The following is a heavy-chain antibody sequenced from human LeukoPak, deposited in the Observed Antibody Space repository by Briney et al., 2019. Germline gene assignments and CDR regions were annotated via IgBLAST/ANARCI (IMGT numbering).Heavy chain of an antibody. CDR3: ARDIRSTAALNWFDP. Sequence: PSETLSLTCTVSGGSISSYYWSWIRQPPGKGLEWIGYIYYSGSTNYNPSLKSRVTISVDTSKNQFSLKLSSVTAADTAVYYCARDIRSTAALNWFDPWGQGTLVTASS. V-gene: IGHV4-59*01. D-gene: IGHD6-13*01. CDR2: IYYSGST. J-gene: IGHJ5*02. CDR1: GGSISSYY.